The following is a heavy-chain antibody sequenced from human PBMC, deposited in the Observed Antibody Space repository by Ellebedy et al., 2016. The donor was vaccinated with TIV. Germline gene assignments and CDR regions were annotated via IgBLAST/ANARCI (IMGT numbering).Heavy chain of an antibody. V-gene: IGHV3-15*01. CDR2: IKSKTDGGTT. J-gene: IGHJ4*02. Sequence: GESLKISXAASGFTFSNAWMSWVRQAPGKGLEWVGRIKSKTDGGTTDYAAPVKGRFTISRDDSKNTLYLQMNSLKTEDTAVYYCTTDLGDLGYWGQGTLVTVSS. D-gene: IGHD7-27*01. CDR1: GFTFSNAW. CDR3: TTDLGDLGY.